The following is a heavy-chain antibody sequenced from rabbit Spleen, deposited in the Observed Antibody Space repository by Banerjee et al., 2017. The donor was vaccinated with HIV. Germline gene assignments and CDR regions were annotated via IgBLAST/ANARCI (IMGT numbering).Heavy chain of an antibody. V-gene: IGHV1S40*01. CDR3: ARDGAGREDFNL. J-gene: IGHJ4*01. D-gene: IGHD4-2*01. CDR2: IYGGSSGDT. CDR1: GFSLNSGYD. Sequence: QSLEESGGDLVKPGGSLTLTCKASGFSLNSGYDMCWVRQAPGKGLECIACIYGGSSGDTYYASWAKGRFTISKTSSTTVTLQMTSLTAADTATYFCARDGAGREDFNLWGQGTLFTVS.